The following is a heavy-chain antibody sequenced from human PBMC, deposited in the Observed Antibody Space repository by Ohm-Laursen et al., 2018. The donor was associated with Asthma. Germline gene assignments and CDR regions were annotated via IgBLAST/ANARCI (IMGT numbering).Heavy chain of an antibody. CDR1: GFTFSSYG. J-gene: IGHJ6*02. Sequence: SLRLSCAASGFTFSSYGMHWVRQAPGKGLEWVAVISYDGSNKYYADSVKGRFAISRDNSKNTLYLQMNSLRDEDTALYYCAKALVGAPLYYHYYGMDVWGQGTTVTVSS. CDR3: AKALVGAPLYYHYYGMDV. D-gene: IGHD1-26*01. CDR2: ISYDGSNK. V-gene: IGHV3-30*18.